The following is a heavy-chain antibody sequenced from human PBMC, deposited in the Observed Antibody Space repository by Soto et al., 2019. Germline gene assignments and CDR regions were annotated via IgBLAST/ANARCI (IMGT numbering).Heavy chain of an antibody. Sequence: QVQLVQSGAEVKKPGSSVKVSCKASGGTFSSYAISWVRQAPGQGLEWMGGIIPIFGTANYAQKFQGRVTITADESTSTADMGLSSLGSEDTAVYYCARDTGIAARDRYYYYGMDVWGQGTTVTVSS. J-gene: IGHJ6*02. CDR2: IIPIFGTA. D-gene: IGHD6-6*01. CDR3: ARDTGIAARDRYYYYGMDV. V-gene: IGHV1-69*12. CDR1: GGTFSSYA.